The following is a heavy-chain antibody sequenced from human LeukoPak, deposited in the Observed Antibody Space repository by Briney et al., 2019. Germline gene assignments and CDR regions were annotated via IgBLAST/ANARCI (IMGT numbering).Heavy chain of an antibody. Sequence: PGGSLRLSCAASGFTFSNAWMSWVRQAPGKGLEWVGRIKSKTDGGTTDYAAPVKGRLTISRDDSKNTLYLQMNSLKTEDTAVYYCTTGPMIVVVITTSGGYATFDYWGQGTLVTVSS. J-gene: IGHJ4*02. CDR2: IKSKTDGGTT. D-gene: IGHD3-22*01. CDR3: TTGPMIVVVITTSGGYATFDY. CDR1: GFTFSNAW. V-gene: IGHV3-15*01.